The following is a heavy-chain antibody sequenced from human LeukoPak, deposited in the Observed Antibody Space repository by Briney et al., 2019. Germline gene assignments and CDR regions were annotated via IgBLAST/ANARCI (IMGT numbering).Heavy chain of an antibody. CDR2: IYYSGST. V-gene: IGHV4-39*01. Sequence: PSETLSLTCAVYGGSFSGYYWGWIRQPPGKGLEWIGSIYYSGSTYYNPSLKSRVIISVDTPKNQFSLKLNSVTAADTAVYYCASRSSWYGGAWFDYWGQGTLVTVSS. CDR1: GGSFSGYY. D-gene: IGHD6-13*01. CDR3: ASRSSWYGGAWFDY. J-gene: IGHJ4*02.